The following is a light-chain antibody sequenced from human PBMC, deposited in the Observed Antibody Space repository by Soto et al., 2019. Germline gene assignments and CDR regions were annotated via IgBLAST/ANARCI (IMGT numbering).Light chain of an antibody. CDR3: SSYTSSSTPVV. V-gene: IGLV2-14*01. CDR2: EVS. CDR1: SSDVGGYNY. J-gene: IGLJ2*01. Sequence: QSVQTQPASVSGSPGQSITISCTGTSSDVGGYNYVSWYQQHPGKAPKLMIYEVSNRPSGVSNRFSGSKSGNTASLTISGLQAEDEADYYCSSYTSSSTPVVFGGGTKLTVL.